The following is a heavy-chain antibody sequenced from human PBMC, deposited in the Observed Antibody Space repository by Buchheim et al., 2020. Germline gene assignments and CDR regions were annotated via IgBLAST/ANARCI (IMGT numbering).Heavy chain of an antibody. CDR1: GFSLSTSRVG. CDR2: IYWDDDK. J-gene: IGHJ5*02. CDR3: AHRLLAVSSSQWFDP. V-gene: IGHV2-5*02. D-gene: IGHD6-13*01. Sequence: QITLKESGPTVVKPTQTLTLTCTFSGFSLSTSRVGVGWVRRPPGKALEWLALIYWDDDKRYNPSLKTRLTIAKATSKNQVVLTMTNMDPADTGTYFCAHRLLAVSSSQWFDPWGPGTL.